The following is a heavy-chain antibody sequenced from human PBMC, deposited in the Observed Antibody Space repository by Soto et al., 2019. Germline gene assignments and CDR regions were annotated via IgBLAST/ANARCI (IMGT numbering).Heavy chain of an antibody. Sequence: PSETLSLTCTVSGGSISSSSYYWGWIRQPPGKGLEWIGSIYYSGSTYYNPSLKSRVTISVDTSKNQFSLKLSSVTAADTAVYYCARYTWIQLGSDIDYWGQGTLVTVSS. J-gene: IGHJ4*02. CDR3: ARYTWIQLGSDIDY. CDR1: GGSISSSSYY. CDR2: IYYSGST. D-gene: IGHD5-18*01. V-gene: IGHV4-39*01.